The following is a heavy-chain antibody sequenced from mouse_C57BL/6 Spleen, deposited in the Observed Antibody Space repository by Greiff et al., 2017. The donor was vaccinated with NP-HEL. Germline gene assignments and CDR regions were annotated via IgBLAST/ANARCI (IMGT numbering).Heavy chain of an antibody. D-gene: IGHD2-2*01. CDR2: ISSGSSTI. J-gene: IGHJ1*03. Sequence: EVMLVESGGGLVKPGGSLKLSCAASGFTFSDYGMHWVRQAPEKGLEWVAYISSGSSTIYYADTVKGRFTISRDNAKNTLFLQMTSLRSEDTAMYYCARWGYYGYFDVWGTGTTVTVSS. V-gene: IGHV5-17*01. CDR1: GFTFSDYG. CDR3: ARWGYYGYFDV.